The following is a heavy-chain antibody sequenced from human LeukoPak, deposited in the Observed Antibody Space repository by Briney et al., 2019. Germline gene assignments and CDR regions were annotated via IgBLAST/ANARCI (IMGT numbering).Heavy chain of an antibody. D-gene: IGHD4-17*01. CDR3: ARDGDPTTVTPDY. CDR1: GFTFSSYG. J-gene: IGHJ4*02. CDR2: IWYDGSNK. Sequence: GGSLRLSCAASGFTFSSYGMHWVRQAPGKGLEWVAVIWYDGSNKYYADSVKGQFTISRDNSKNTLYPQMNSLRAEDTAVYYCARDGDPTTVTPDYWGQGTLVTVSS. V-gene: IGHV3-33*01.